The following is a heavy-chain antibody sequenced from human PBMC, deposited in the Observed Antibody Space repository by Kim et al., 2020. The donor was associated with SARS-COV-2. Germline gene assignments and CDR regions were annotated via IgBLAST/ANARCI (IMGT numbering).Heavy chain of an antibody. D-gene: IGHD4-17*01. Sequence: ASVKVSCKASGYTFTSYAMHWVRQAPGQRLEWMGWINAGNGNTKYSQKFQGRVTITRDTSASTAYMELSSLRSEDTAVYYCARTRKEQGDYGGNSGPVLPYYFDYWGQGTLVTVSS. CDR1: GYTFTSYA. CDR2: INAGNGNT. V-gene: IGHV1-3*01. CDR3: ARTRKEQGDYGGNSGPVLPYYFDY. J-gene: IGHJ4*02.